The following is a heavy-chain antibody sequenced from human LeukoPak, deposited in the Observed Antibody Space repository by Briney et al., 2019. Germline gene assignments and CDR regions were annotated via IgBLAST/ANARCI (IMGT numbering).Heavy chain of an antibody. CDR2: INHSGST. CDR3: ARGRSGYYENY. J-gene: IGHJ4*02. CDR1: GGSFSGYY. V-gene: IGHV4-34*01. D-gene: IGHD3-3*01. Sequence: SETLSLTCAVYGGSFSGYYWSWIRQPPGKGLEWIGEINHSGSTNYNPSLKSRATISVDTSKNQFSLKLSSVTAADTAVYYCARGRSGYYENYWGQGTLVTVSS.